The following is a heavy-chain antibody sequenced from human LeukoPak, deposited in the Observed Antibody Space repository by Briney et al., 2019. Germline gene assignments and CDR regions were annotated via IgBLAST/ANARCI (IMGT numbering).Heavy chain of an antibody. D-gene: IGHD1-26*01. CDR1: GFTFSNAW. V-gene: IGHV3-15*01. CDR2: IKSKTDGGTT. J-gene: IGHJ4*02. CDR3: AAYNGVAESGRFDY. Sequence: PGGSLRLSCAASGFTFSNAWMSWVRQHPGEGLEWVGRIKSKTDGGTTDYAAPVRGRFTISRDDSKNTLYLQMNSLRAEATAVYYCAAYNGVAESGRFDYWGQGTLVTVSS.